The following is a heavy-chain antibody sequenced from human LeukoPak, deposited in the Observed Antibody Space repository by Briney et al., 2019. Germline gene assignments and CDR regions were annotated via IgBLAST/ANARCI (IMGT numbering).Heavy chain of an antibody. J-gene: IGHJ3*02. CDR2: IYYSGST. V-gene: IGHV4-59*01. CDR3: ARDSGGAAGGSGMGYGFDI. D-gene: IGHD6-13*01. Sequence: PSETLSLTCTVSGGSISSYSWSWIRQPTGKGLEWIGYIYYSGSTSSNPSLRSRLTISGDTSKNQFSLRLSSVTAADTAMYYCARDSGGAAGGSGMGYGFDIWGQGTMVTVSS. CDR1: GGSISSYS.